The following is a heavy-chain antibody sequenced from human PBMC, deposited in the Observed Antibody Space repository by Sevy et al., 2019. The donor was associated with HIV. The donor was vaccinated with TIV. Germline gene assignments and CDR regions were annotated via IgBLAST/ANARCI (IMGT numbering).Heavy chain of an antibody. CDR1: GGTFSKYA. CDR3: ARDRWFSSTSEYGMDV. J-gene: IGHJ6*02. CDR2: IIPIFGTA. Sequence: ASVKVSCKASGGTFSKYAITWVRQAPGQGLEWMGGIIPIFGTANYAQKFQGRVTITADESTSTAYMELSSLRSEDTAVYYCARDRWFSSTSEYGMDVWGQGTTVTVSS. D-gene: IGHD2-2*01. V-gene: IGHV1-69*13.